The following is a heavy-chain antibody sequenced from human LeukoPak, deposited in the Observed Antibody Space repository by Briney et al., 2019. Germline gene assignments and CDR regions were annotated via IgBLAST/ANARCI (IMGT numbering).Heavy chain of an antibody. CDR2: IYYSGST. Sequence: SETLSLTCTVSGGSISSSSYYWGWIRQPPGKGLEWIGSIYYSGSTYYNPSLKSRVTISVDTSKNQFSLKLSSVTAADTAVYYCAIGFWSGSNWFDPWGQGTLVTVSS. J-gene: IGHJ5*02. V-gene: IGHV4-39*01. CDR1: GGSISSSSYY. D-gene: IGHD3-3*01. CDR3: AIGFWSGSNWFDP.